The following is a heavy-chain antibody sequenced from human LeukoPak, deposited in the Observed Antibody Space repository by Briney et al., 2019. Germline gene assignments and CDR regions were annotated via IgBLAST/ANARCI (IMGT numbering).Heavy chain of an antibody. CDR3: ARESGDYDFWSGYYTNWFDP. CDR1: SGSISSTSYY. D-gene: IGHD3-3*01. Sequence: SETLSLTCTVSSGSISSTSYYWGWIRQPPGMGLEWIGSMYYSGSTYYNPSLKSRVTISVDTSKNQFSLKLSSVTAADTAVYYCARESGDYDFWSGYYTNWFDPWGQGTLVTVSS. V-gene: IGHV4-39*07. J-gene: IGHJ5*02. CDR2: MYYSGST.